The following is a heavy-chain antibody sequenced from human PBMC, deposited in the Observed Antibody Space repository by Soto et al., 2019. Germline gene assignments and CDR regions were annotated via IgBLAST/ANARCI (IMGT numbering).Heavy chain of an antibody. D-gene: IGHD2-15*01. V-gene: IGHV4-39*01. J-gene: IGHJ6*02. CDR3: ARQAGSYCSGGSCYADYYYYGMDV. CDR1: GGSISSSSYY. Sequence: QLQLQESGPGLVKPSETLSLTCTVSGGSISSSSYYWGWIRQPPGKGLEWIGSIYDSGSTYYNPSLKGRVTISVDTSKNQFSLKLSSVTAADTAVYYCARQAGSYCSGGSCYADYYYYGMDVWGQGTTVTVSS. CDR2: IYDSGST.